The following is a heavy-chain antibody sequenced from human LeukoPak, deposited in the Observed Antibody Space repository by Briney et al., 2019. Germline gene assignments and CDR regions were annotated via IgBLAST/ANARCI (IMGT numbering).Heavy chain of an antibody. CDR3: AREVSRDGYMEGFDY. Sequence: PGGSVRLSCAGSGFTFDDYAMHWVRQAPGKGLEWVSGISWNSGSIGYADAVKGRFTIYRDNSNNTLYLKMNGLRAEDTAVYYCAREVSRDGYMEGFDYWGQGTLVTVSS. CDR1: GFTFDDYA. D-gene: IGHD5-24*01. CDR2: ISWNSGSI. J-gene: IGHJ4*02. V-gene: IGHV3-9*01.